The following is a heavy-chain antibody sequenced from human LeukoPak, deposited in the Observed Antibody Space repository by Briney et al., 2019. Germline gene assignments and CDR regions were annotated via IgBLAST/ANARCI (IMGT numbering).Heavy chain of an antibody. CDR2: INAANGNT. CDR3: AKDPLNWAFDY. J-gene: IGHJ4*02. Sequence: ASVKVSCKASGGTFSSYAISWVRQAPGQRPDWMGWINAANGNTVFSQKFQGRLTITMDTSANSAYMELNSLRAEDTAVYYCAKDPLNWAFDYWGQGTLVTVSS. D-gene: IGHD7-27*01. V-gene: IGHV1-3*01. CDR1: GGTFSSYA.